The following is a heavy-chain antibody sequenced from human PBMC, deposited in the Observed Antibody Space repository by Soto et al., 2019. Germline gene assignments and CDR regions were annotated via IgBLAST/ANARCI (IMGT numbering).Heavy chain of an antibody. J-gene: IGHJ6*02. CDR3: AGGDYYHSSGYYFYYYTMGV. D-gene: IGHD3-22*01. V-gene: IGHV4-39*01. CDR1: GGTISSSSYY. CDR2: VYYGGST. Sequence: SETLSHTYTVSGGTISSSSYYWGWIRQPPGKGLEWIGNVYYGGSTYYNPSLKSRVTISVETSKSQFSLKLSSVTAADTAVYYCAGGDYYHSSGYYFYYYTMGVWGQGTTVTVSS.